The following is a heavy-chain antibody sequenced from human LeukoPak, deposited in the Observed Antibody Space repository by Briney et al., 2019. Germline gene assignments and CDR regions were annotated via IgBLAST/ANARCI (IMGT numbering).Heavy chain of an antibody. J-gene: IGHJ5*02. V-gene: IGHV1-3*01. D-gene: IGHD3-10*01. Sequence: ASVKVSCKASGYTFTRYAMHWVRQPPGQRLEWMGWINAGNGNTKYSQKFQGRVTITRDTSASTAYMELSSLRSEDTAVYYCARSLHYYGSGSPPVAWFDPWGHGTLVTVSS. CDR2: INAGNGNT. CDR3: ARSLHYYGSGSPPVAWFDP. CDR1: GYTFTRYA.